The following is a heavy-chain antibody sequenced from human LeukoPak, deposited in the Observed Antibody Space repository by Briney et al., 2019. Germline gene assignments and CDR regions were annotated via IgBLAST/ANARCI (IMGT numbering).Heavy chain of an antibody. D-gene: IGHD5-24*01. CDR1: GFTFSSYG. CDR2: ISYDGGST. V-gene: IGHV3-30*18. CDR3: AKDRERWLQPRAIDY. Sequence: GGSLRLSCAASGFTFSSYGMHWVRQAPGKGLEWVAVISYDGGSTYYADSVKGRFTISRDNSKNTLYLQMNSLRAEDTAVYYCAKDRERWLQPRAIDYWGQGTLVTVSS. J-gene: IGHJ4*02.